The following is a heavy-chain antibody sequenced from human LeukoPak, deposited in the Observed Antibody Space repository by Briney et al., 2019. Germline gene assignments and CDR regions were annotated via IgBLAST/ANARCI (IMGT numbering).Heavy chain of an antibody. CDR2: ISGSGGST. J-gene: IGHJ4*02. CDR1: GFTFSSYA. D-gene: IGHD3-10*01. CDR3: AKGPSAYYYGSGSYLDY. V-gene: IGHV3-23*01. Sequence: GGSLRLPCAASGFTFSSYAMSWVRQAPGKGLEWVSAISGSGGSTYYADSVKGRFTISRDNSKSTLYLQMNSLRAEDTAVYYCAKGPSAYYYGSGSYLDYWGQGTLVTVSS.